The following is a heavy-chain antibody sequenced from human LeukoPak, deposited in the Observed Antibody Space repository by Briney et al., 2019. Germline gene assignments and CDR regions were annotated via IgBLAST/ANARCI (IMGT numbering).Heavy chain of an antibody. CDR1: GFTFSGSA. Sequence: GGSLRLSCAASGFTFSGSAMHWVRQASGKGLEWVGRIRSKANSYATAYAASVKGRFTISRDDSKNTAYRQMNSLKPEDTAVYYCSTGSSSSGGYWGQGTLVTVSS. D-gene: IGHD6-6*01. J-gene: IGHJ4*02. V-gene: IGHV3-73*01. CDR2: IRSKANSYAT. CDR3: STGSSSSGGY.